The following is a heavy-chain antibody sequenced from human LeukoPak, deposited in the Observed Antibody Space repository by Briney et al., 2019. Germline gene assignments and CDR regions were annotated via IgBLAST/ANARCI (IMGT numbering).Heavy chain of an antibody. V-gene: IGHV4-34*01. CDR2: INQRVST. Sequence: SETLSLTCGVRGGSFCDYYWSWGRQSPGVGLEWIGEINQRVSTNYNPPLKSRVTISVDPPKNQFSLKLSSLTAADTDVDYCARVGPYTSSWYRFKYFNSWGQGTLVTVSS. CDR3: ARVGPYTSSWYRFKYFNS. CDR1: GGSFCDYY. D-gene: IGHD6-13*01. J-gene: IGHJ4*02.